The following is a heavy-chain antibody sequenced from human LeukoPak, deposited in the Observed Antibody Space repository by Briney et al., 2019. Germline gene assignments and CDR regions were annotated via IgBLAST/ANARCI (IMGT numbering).Heavy chain of an antibody. J-gene: IGHJ4*02. CDR3: ARIPQAAIYTVPNFDY. CDR2: ISGSG. V-gene: IGHV3-23*01. Sequence: QPGGSLRLTCAASGFTFSSYEMNWVRQATGKGLGWLSIISGSGDSVKGQFTISRDNSKNTLYLEMDSLRVEDTAVYYCARIPQAAIYTVPNFDYWGQGTLVTVSS. D-gene: IGHD3-16*01. CDR1: GFTFSSYE.